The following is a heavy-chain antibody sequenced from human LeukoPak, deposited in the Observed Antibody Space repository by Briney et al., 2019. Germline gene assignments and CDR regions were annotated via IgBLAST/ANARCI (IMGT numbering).Heavy chain of an antibody. Sequence: SETLSLTCAVSGGSIGSGGYSWSWIRQPPGKGLEWIGYIYHSGSTYYNPSLKSRVTISVDRSKNQFSLKLSSVTAADTAVYYCARGYSAMVRGVGNFDYWGQGTLVTVSS. J-gene: IGHJ4*02. D-gene: IGHD3-10*01. CDR2: IYHSGST. V-gene: IGHV4-30-2*01. CDR1: GGSIGSGGYS. CDR3: ARGYSAMVRGVGNFDY.